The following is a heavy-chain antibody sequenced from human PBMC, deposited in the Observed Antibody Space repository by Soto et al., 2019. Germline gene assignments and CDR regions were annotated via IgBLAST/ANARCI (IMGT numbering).Heavy chain of an antibody. Sequence: EVQLVESGGGLVKPGESLRLSCAASGFTFSSYSMNWVRQAPGKGLEWVSSISSSGTYIYYADSVKARFTISRDNAKNSLSLQTDSLRAEDTAVYYCARKKNGANYNSDDAFDIWGQGTMVTVSS. CDR3: ARKKNGANYNSDDAFDI. J-gene: IGHJ3*02. V-gene: IGHV3-21*01. CDR1: GFTFSSYS. CDR2: ISSSGTYI. D-gene: IGHD1-7*01.